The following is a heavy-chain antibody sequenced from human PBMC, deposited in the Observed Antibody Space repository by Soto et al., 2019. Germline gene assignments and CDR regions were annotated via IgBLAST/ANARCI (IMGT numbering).Heavy chain of an antibody. Sequence: SETLSLTCAVYGGSFSGYYWSWIRQPPGKGLEWIGEINHSGSTNYNPSLKSRVTISVDTSKNQFSLKLSSVTAADTAVYYCARMDSGYKKGTIVATARVFDYWGQGTLVTVSS. V-gene: IGHV4-34*01. CDR3: ARMDSGYKKGTIVATARVFDY. J-gene: IGHJ4*02. CDR1: GGSFSGYY. D-gene: IGHD5-12*01. CDR2: INHSGST.